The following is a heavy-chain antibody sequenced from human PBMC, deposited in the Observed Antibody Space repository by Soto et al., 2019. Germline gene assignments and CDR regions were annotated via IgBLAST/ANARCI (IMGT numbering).Heavy chain of an antibody. D-gene: IGHD6-19*01. V-gene: IGHV1-24*01. Sequence: GASVKVSCKVSRYTLAELSIHWVRQSPVKGLEWMGGFDPEDGETIYAQKFRGRVTMTEDTSTDTAYMELSRLRSEETAVYYCAKERPPYSSGWFFDYWGQGTLVTVSS. CDR2: FDPEDGET. J-gene: IGHJ4*02. CDR1: RYTLAELS. CDR3: AKERPPYSSGWFFDY.